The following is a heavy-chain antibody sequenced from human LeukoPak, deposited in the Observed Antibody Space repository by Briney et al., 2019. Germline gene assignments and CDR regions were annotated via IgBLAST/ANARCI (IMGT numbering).Heavy chain of an antibody. Sequence: GGSLRLSCTVSGFTVSTNSMSWVRQTPGKGLEWVSFIYSGGSTHYSDSVKGRFTISRDNSKNTLYLQMNSLRAEDTAVYYCARDPYSSSSGGAWGQGTLVTVSS. CDR2: IYSGGST. CDR3: ARDPYSSSSGGA. CDR1: GFTVSTNS. D-gene: IGHD6-6*01. V-gene: IGHV3-53*05. J-gene: IGHJ5*02.